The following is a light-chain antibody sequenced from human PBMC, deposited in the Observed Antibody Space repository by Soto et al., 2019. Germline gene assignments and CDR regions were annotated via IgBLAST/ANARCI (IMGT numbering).Light chain of an antibody. V-gene: IGLV2-14*03. CDR3: SSYTSSRTHVV. Sequence: QSALTQPASVSGSPGQSITISCTGTSDDVGGYNFVSWYQHHPGKAPKLMIYDVSNRPSGVSNRFSGSKSANTASLTISGLQAEDEADYYCSSYTSSRTHVVFGGGTKLTVL. CDR2: DVS. J-gene: IGLJ2*01. CDR1: SDDVGGYNF.